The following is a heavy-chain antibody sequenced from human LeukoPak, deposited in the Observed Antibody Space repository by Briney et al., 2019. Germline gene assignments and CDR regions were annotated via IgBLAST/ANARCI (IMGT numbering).Heavy chain of an antibody. Sequence: GESLKISCKASGYSFTTYWIGWVRQMPGKGLEWMGIIYPADSTAHYSPSFQGQVTISADKSISTAYLQWSSLKASDTAMYYCARGVGQQLVWIPYFDYWGQGTLVTVSS. J-gene: IGHJ4*02. D-gene: IGHD6-13*01. CDR3: ARGVGQQLVWIPYFDY. CDR1: GYSFTTYW. CDR2: IYPADSTA. V-gene: IGHV5-51*01.